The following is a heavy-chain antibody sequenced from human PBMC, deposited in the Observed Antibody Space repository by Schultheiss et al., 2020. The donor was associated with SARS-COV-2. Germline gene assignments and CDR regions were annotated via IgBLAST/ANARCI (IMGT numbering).Heavy chain of an antibody. Sequence: GESLKISCAASGFTFSDYYMSWIRQSPGKGLEWLSYISGGGETKYYADSVKGRFTISRDNSKNTLYLQMNSLRAEDTAVYYCARDRAKLIAVATGAFDIWGQGTMVTVSS. D-gene: IGHD6-19*01. CDR2: ISGGGETK. CDR1: GFTFSDYY. V-gene: IGHV3-11*04. CDR3: ARDRAKLIAVATGAFDI. J-gene: IGHJ3*02.